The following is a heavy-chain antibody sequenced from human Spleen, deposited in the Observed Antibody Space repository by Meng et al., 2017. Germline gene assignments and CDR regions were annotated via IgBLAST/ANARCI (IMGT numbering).Heavy chain of an antibody. J-gene: IGHJ4*02. Sequence: QVPRQEPGPGLVTPSAPLSLTCGGSGGTITSNNRWSWVRQPPGKGLEWIGEIYHSGSANYNPSLKSRLTISVDKSKTQFSLTLSSVTAADTAVYYCARKYGNYPYYFDYWGQGTLVTVSS. D-gene: IGHD1-7*01. CDR3: ARKYGNYPYYFDY. CDR1: GGTITSNNR. CDR2: IYHSGSA. V-gene: IGHV4-4*02.